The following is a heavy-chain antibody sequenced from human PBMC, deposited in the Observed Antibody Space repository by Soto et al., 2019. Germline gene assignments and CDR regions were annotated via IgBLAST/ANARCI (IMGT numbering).Heavy chain of an antibody. J-gene: IGHJ4*02. V-gene: IGHV1-46*03. CDR2: INPSGGGT. CDR3: ARARPVYRGGPTPGDY. D-gene: IGHD1-26*01. CDR1: GYTFTSYY. Sequence: QVQLVQSGAEVTKPGASVKISCKASGYTFTSYYMHWVRQAPGQGLEWMGIINPSGGGTSYAQKFQGGVSMTRVTSTSPVYMERSSLRSEDTAVYYCARARPVYRGGPTPGDYWGQGTLVTVSS.